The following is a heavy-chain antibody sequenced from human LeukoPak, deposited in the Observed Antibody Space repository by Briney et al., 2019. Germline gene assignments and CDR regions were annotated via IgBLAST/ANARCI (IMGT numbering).Heavy chain of an antibody. CDR2: ISYDGSNK. CDR3: ARVMNYGSGSYYNGVNYYYYGMDV. Sequence: GGSLRLSCAASGFTFSSYAMHWVRQAPGKGLEWVAVISYDGSNKYYADSVKGRFTISRDNSKNTLYLQMNSLRAEDTAVYYCARVMNYGSGSYYNGVNYYYYGMDVWGQGTTVTVSS. D-gene: IGHD3-10*01. V-gene: IGHV3-30-3*01. CDR1: GFTFSSYA. J-gene: IGHJ6*02.